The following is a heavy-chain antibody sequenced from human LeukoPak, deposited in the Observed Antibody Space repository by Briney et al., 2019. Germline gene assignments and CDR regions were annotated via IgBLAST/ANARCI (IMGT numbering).Heavy chain of an antibody. J-gene: IGHJ6*02. CDR1: GSTFSNYA. CDR2: INRSGGGT. CDR3: VRDWGYDLWNSYSYGMDV. V-gene: IGHV3-23*01. D-gene: IGHD3-3*01. Sequence: GGSLRLSCVASGSTFSNYAMTWVRQAPGKGLEWVSTINRSGGGTFYAASVKGRFSISRDNSKTTIYLHMNSLRGEDTAIYYCVRDWGYDLWNSYSYGMDVWGQGTTAAVSS.